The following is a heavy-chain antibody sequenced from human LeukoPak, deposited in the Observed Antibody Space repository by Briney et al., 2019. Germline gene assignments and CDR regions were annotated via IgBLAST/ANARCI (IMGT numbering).Heavy chain of an antibody. J-gene: IGHJ5*02. D-gene: IGHD6-13*01. CDR3: ARWLATVPKMFDP. V-gene: IGHV4-34*01. CDR1: GGSFSGHY. Sequence: SETLSVTCAVYGGSFSGHYWSWIRQLPGKGLEWIGEITHTGTATYNPSLKGRVTISVDTSKNQFSLKLTSVTAADTAVYYCARWLATVPKMFDPWGHGILVTVSS. CDR2: ITHTGTA.